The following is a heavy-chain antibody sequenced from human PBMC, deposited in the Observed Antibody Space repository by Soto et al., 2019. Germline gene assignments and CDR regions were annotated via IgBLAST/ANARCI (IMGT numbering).Heavy chain of an antibody. V-gene: IGHV1-69*01. CDR3: ARVTSMVRGVIDNWFDP. CDR1: GGTFSSYA. J-gene: IGHJ5*02. Sequence: QVPLVQSGAGVKKPGSSVTVSCTASGGTFSSYAIHWVRQAPGQGLEWMGGIIPMYGPAKYAQRVQGRVTITGGESTTTVYMELTSLTSQDTAVCYCARVTSMVRGVIDNWFDPWGHGTLVTVSS. D-gene: IGHD3-10*01. CDR2: IIPMYGPA.